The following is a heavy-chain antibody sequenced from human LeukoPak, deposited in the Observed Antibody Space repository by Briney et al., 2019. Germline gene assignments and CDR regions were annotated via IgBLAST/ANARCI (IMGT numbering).Heavy chain of an antibody. V-gene: IGHV4-59*01. CDR2: TYYSGTT. D-gene: IGHD3-3*01. J-gene: IGHJ4*02. Sequence: PSVTLSLNSAVSTASITSNWWSRVAPRQGLGLEGLVYTYYSGTTNYHNSLNSRATITVNTSKNQFSLKLSSVTAADTAVYYCARGNDPFWSGYYHFDYSGQGNLCTVSS. CDR1: TASITSNW. CDR3: ARGNDPFWSGYYHFDY.